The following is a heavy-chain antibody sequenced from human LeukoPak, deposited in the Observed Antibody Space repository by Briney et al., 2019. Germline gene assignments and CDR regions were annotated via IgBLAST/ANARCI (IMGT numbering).Heavy chain of an antibody. J-gene: IGHJ4*02. D-gene: IGHD3-22*01. Sequence: SETLPLTCTVSGASISSYYWSWVRQPAGEGLEWIGRIYTSGSTNYKPSLKSRVTMSVDTSKNQFSLKLSSVTAADTAVYYCARHAIDSSGYYLHYFDYWGQGTLVTVPS. CDR1: GASISSYY. CDR2: IYTSGST. V-gene: IGHV4-4*07. CDR3: ARHAIDSSGYYLHYFDY.